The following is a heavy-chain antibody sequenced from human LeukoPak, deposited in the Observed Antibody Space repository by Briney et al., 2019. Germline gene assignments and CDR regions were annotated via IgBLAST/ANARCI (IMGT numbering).Heavy chain of an antibody. CDR3: ARILSKYYYYMDV. V-gene: IGHV1-2*02. J-gene: IGHJ6*03. Sequence: ASVKVSCKASGYTFTGYYMHWVRQAPGQGLEWMGWINPNSGGTNYAQKFQGRVTMTRDTSISTAYMELSRLRSDDTAVYYCARILSKYYYYMDVWGQGTLVTVSS. CDR1: GYTFTGYY. CDR2: INPNSGGT.